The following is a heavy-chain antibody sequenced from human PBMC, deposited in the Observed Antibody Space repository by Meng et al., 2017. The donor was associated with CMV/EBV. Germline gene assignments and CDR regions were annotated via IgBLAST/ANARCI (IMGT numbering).Heavy chain of an antibody. CDR1: GFTFSSYS. Sequence: GGSLRLSCAASGFTFSSYSMNWVRQAPGKGLEWVSSISSSSSYIYYADSVKGRFTISRDNAKNSLYLQMNSLRAEDTAVYYCARDQYDFWSGHFPSDGMDVWGQGTAVTVSS. CDR3: ARDQYDFWSGHFPSDGMDV. J-gene: IGHJ6*02. CDR2: ISSSSSYI. D-gene: IGHD3-3*01. V-gene: IGHV3-21*01.